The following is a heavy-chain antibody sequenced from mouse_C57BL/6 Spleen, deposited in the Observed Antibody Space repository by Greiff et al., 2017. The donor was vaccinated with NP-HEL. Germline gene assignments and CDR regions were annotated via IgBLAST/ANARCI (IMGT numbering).Heavy chain of an antibody. J-gene: IGHJ3*01. CDR1: GYTFTSYW. Sequence: VQLQQPGAELVRPGTSVKLSCKASGYTFTSYWMHWVKQRPGQGLEWIGVIDPSDSYTNYNQKFKGKATLTVDTSSSTAYMQLSSLTSEDSAVYYCARGSYYDYAWFAYWGQGTLVTVSA. CDR2: IDPSDSYT. V-gene: IGHV1-59*01. D-gene: IGHD2-4*01. CDR3: ARGSYYDYAWFAY.